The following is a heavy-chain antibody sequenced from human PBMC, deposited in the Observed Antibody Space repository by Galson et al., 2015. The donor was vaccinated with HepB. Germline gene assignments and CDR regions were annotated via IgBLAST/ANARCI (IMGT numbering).Heavy chain of an antibody. Sequence: QSGAEVKKPGESLKISCQGSGYSLFSLYWMGWVRQMPGKGLEWVGFIYPGDSATRYNPSFQGHVTISADKSINTAYLQWSRLEASDTAVYYCARQAYGYTWGLWGQGTLVTVSS. CDR2: IYPGDSAT. J-gene: IGHJ4*02. V-gene: IGHV5-51*01. D-gene: IGHD5-24*01. CDR1: GYSLFSLYW. CDR3: ARQAYGYTWGL.